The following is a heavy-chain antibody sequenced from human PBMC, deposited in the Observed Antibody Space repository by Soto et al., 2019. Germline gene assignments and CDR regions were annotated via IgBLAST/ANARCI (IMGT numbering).Heavy chain of an antibody. V-gene: IGHV4-39*01. CDR1: GGSISSSSYY. Sequence: QLQLQESGPGLVKPSETLSLTCTVSGGSISSSSYYWGWIRQPPGKGLEWIGSIYYSGSTYYNPSLKSRVNLSVDTSKHQSSLKLSSVTAADTAVYYCAREGYSSSWYPGDFDYWGQGTLVTVSS. CDR2: IYYSGST. D-gene: IGHD6-13*01. J-gene: IGHJ4*02. CDR3: AREGYSSSWYPGDFDY.